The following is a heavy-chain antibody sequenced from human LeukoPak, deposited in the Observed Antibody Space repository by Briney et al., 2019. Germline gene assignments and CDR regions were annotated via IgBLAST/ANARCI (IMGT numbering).Heavy chain of an antibody. CDR3: ARVQRLGGYSHAPGY. D-gene: IGHD5-18*01. CDR1: GFTFSSYG. J-gene: IGHJ4*02. V-gene: IGHV3-33*01. CDR2: IWYDGSNK. Sequence: GGSLRLSCAASGFTFSSYGMHWVRQAPGKGLEWVAVIWYDGSNKYYADSVKGRFTISRDNSKNTLYLQMNSLRAEDTAVYYCARVQRLGGYSHAPGYRGQGTLVTVSS.